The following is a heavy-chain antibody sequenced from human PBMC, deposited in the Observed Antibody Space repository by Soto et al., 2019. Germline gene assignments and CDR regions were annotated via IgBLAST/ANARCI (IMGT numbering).Heavy chain of an antibody. CDR3: ARVAVAGTFGNDY. Sequence: PSETLSLTCAVYGGSFSGYYWSWIRQPPGKGLEWIGEINHSGSTNYNPSLKSRVTISVDTSKNQFSLKLSSVTAADTAVYYCARVAVAGTFGNDYWGQGTLVTVSS. J-gene: IGHJ4*02. D-gene: IGHD6-19*01. CDR1: GGSFSGYY. CDR2: INHSGST. V-gene: IGHV4-34*01.